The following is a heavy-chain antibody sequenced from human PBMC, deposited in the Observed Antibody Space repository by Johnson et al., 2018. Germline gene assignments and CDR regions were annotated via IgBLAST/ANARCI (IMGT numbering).Heavy chain of an antibody. J-gene: IGHJ3*02. D-gene: IGHD3-22*01. V-gene: IGHV3-33*01. Sequence: VQLVESGGGVVQPGRSLRLSCTASGFTFSSYGMHWVRQAPGKGLEWLAVIWYDGNNKYYADFVKGRFTISRDNSKNTLYLQMISLRAEDTAVYYFTRTNYYDSSGYYIPDAFDIWGQGTMVTVAS. CDR3: TRTNYYDSSGYYIPDAFDI. CDR2: IWYDGNNK. CDR1: GFTFSSYG.